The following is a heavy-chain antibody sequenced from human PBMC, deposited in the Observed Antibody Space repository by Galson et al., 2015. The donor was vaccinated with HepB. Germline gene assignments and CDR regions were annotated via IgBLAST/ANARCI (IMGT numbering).Heavy chain of an antibody. D-gene: IGHD2-15*01. V-gene: IGHV3-30-3*01. CDR1: GFIFGSHE. Sequence: SLRLSCAASGFIFGSHEMHWVRQAPGKGLEWVAVISYDGSKKYYADSVKGRFTISRDNSKNTLYLQMNSLRADDTAVYYCARGYPVVPDPLLDYWGQGTLVTVSS. J-gene: IGHJ4*02. CDR2: ISYDGSKK. CDR3: ARGYPVVPDPLLDY.